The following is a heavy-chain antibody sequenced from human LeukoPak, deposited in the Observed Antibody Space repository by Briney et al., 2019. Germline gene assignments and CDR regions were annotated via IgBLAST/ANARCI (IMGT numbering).Heavy chain of an antibody. CDR2: IYYSGST. CDR1: GGSISSYY. J-gene: IGHJ3*02. V-gene: IGHV4-59*08. D-gene: IGHD4-17*01. Sequence: SETLSLTCTVSGGSISSYYWSWIRQPPGKGLEWIGYIYYSGSTNYNPSLKSRVTISVDTSKNQFSLKLSSVTAADTAVYYCARAKNDYGDSRDAFDIWGQGTMVTVSS. CDR3: ARAKNDYGDSRDAFDI.